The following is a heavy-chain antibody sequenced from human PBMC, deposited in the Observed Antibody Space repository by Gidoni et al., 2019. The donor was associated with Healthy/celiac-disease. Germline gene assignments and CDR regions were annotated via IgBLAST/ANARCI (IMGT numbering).Heavy chain of an antibody. CDR2: IYTSGST. V-gene: IGHV4-61*02. CDR3: ARDRVYCTGGVCTRWFDP. CDR1: GGSIRSGSYY. J-gene: IGHJ5*02. D-gene: IGHD2-8*02. Sequence: QVQLQESGPGLVKPSQTLSLTCTVSGGSIRSGSYYWSWIRQPAGKGLEWIGRIYTSGSTNYNPSLKSRVTISVDTSKNQFSLKLSSVTAADTAVYYCARDRVYCTGGVCTRWFDPWGQGTLVTVSS.